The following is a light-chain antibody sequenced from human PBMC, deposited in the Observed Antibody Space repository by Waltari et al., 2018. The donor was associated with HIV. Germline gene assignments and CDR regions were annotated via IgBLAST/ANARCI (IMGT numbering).Light chain of an antibody. J-gene: IGLJ2*01. CDR1: GLGSRS. Sequence: YGLTQPPSEPAAPGQTARNTGEGNGLGSRSEHGYQQKPGQAPVLLGYDNSNRPSTIPARISGSKSGTVATLTVAGVEAADESDFHCRLWDGNRGQVVFGGGTRLTV. V-gene: IGLV3-21*02. CDR2: DNS. CDR3: RLWDGNRGQVV.